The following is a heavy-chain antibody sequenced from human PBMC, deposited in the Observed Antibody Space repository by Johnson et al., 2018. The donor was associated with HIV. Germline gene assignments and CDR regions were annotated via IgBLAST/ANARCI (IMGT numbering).Heavy chain of an antibody. Sequence: QVQLMESGGGVVQPGRSLRLSCAASGFTFSSYAMHWVRQAPGKGLEWVAVISYDGSNKYYADSVKGRFTISRDSSKNTLYLQMNSLRVEDTAVYYCARGITTDDAFDMCGQGTMVTVSS. CDR3: ARGITTDDAFDM. J-gene: IGHJ3*02. CDR1: GFTFSSYA. D-gene: IGHD1-1*01. V-gene: IGHV3-30-3*01. CDR2: ISYDGSNK.